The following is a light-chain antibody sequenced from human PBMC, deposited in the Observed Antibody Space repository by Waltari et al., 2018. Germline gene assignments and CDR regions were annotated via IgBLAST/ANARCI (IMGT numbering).Light chain of an antibody. V-gene: IGKV1-33*01. J-gene: IGKJ1*01. Sequence: DIQMTQSPSSLSASVGDRVTITCQASRDINNYLNWDQQKPGKAPKLQIYDASTLETGVPSRFSGSGSGTDFVFTISRLQPEDIATYYCQHYDGVPPWTFGQGTRVDFK. CDR3: QHYDGVPPWT. CDR1: RDINNY. CDR2: DAS.